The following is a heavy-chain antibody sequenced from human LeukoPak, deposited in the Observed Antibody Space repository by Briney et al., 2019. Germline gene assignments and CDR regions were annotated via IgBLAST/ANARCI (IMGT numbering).Heavy chain of an antibody. CDR2: ISGSGGST. D-gene: IGHD6-19*01. CDR3: ARGAVAGKSSFDY. CDR1: GFTFSSYG. V-gene: IGHV3-23*01. J-gene: IGHJ4*02. Sequence: GGTLRLSCAASGFTFSSYGMSWVRQAPGKGLEWVSAISGSGGSTYYADSVKGRFTISRDNAKNSLYLQMNSLRAEDTAVYYCARGAVAGKSSFDYWGQGTLVTVSS.